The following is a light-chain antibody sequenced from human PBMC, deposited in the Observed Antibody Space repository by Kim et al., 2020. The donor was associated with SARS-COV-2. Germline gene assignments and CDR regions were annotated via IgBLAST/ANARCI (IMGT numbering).Light chain of an antibody. Sequence: AIQLTQSPSSLSASVGDRVTITCRASQGIGSALAWYHQKPGKSPKLLIYDASTLESGVPSRFSGSGSGTDFTLTITNLQPEDFATYYCQHFNSYPFTFGQGTKLEI. CDR1: QGIGSA. V-gene: IGKV1-13*02. CDR3: QHFNSYPFT. CDR2: DAS. J-gene: IGKJ2*01.